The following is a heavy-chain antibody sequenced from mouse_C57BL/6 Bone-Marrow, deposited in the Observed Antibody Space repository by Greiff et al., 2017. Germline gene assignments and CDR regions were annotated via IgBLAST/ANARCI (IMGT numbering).Heavy chain of an antibody. CDR2: ISDGGSYT. J-gene: IGHJ4*01. CDR1: GFTFSSYA. Sequence: EVMLVESGGGLVKPGGSLKLSCAASGFTFSSYAMSWVRQTPEKRLEWVATISDGGSYTYYPDNVKVRFTISRDNAKNNLYLQMSHLKSEDTAMYYCARDPYYDYDDYAMDYWGQGASVTVSS. D-gene: IGHD2-4*01. V-gene: IGHV5-4*01. CDR3: ARDPYYDYDDYAMDY.